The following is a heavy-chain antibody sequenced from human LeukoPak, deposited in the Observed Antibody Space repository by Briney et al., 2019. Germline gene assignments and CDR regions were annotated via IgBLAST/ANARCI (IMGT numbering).Heavy chain of an antibody. Sequence: SETPSLTCTVSGGSISSYYWSWIRQPPGKGLEWIGYIYYSGSTNYNPSLKSRVTISVDTSKNQFSLKLSSVTAADTAVYYCARDKTGTDAFDIWGQGTMVTVSS. D-gene: IGHD7-27*01. V-gene: IGHV4-59*01. CDR3: ARDKTGTDAFDI. CDR2: IYYSGST. CDR1: GGSISSYY. J-gene: IGHJ3*02.